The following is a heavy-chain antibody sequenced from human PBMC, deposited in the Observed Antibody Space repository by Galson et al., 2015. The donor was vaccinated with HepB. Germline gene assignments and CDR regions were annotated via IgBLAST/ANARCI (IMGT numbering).Heavy chain of an antibody. CDR1: GFTFSSYA. D-gene: IGHD3-3*01. CDR3: AKDRAYSDFWSGRIV. Sequence: SLRLSCAASGFTFSSYAMSWARPAPGKGLEWVASIGGSGDRPYYADSVKGRFTISRDNSKHTLYLQMNSLRDEDTAIYYCAKDRAYSDFWSGRIVWGQGTLVTVSS. J-gene: IGHJ4*02. CDR2: IGGSGDRP. V-gene: IGHV3-23*01.